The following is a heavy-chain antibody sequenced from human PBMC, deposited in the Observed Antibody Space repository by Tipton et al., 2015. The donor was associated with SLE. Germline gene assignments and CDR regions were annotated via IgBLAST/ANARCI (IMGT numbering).Heavy chain of an antibody. CDR2: ISSSSRHI. Sequence: GSLRLSCAASEFTFSYYSMNWVRQAPGKGLEWVSSISSSSRHIYYADSVKGRFTISRDNSKNTLYLQMNSLRAEDTAVYYCARETNIVVVPAAPHDAFDIWGQGTMVTVSS. J-gene: IGHJ3*02. V-gene: IGHV3-21*01. D-gene: IGHD2-2*01. CDR1: EFTFSYYS. CDR3: ARETNIVVVPAAPHDAFDI.